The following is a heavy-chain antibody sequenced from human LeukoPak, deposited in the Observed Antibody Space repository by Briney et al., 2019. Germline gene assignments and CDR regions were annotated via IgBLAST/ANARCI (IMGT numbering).Heavy chain of an antibody. CDR1: GFTFSNYA. Sequence: GGSLRLSCAASGFTFSNYAMNWVRQAPGKGLEWVSGISGSGDNTYYADSVKGRFTISRDNSKNTLYLQMNSLRAEDTAIYYCAKGGRGLKWFDPWGQGTLVTVSS. CDR3: AKGGRGLKWFDP. CDR2: ISGSGDNT. V-gene: IGHV3-23*01. J-gene: IGHJ5*02. D-gene: IGHD3-16*01.